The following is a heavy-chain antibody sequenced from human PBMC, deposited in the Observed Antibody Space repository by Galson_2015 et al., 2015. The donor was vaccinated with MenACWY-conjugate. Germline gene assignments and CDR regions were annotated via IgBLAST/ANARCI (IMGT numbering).Heavy chain of an antibody. CDR3: ARHPSSAQGWKGMDV. J-gene: IGHJ4*02. Sequence: ETLSLTCTVSGVSISSYYWTWIRQPPGKGLEWLAYISYSGGTNYNPSLNGRTTISLDTSKNQFSLKLTSVTAADTAVYYCARHPSSAQGWKGMDVWGQGILVTVSS. V-gene: IGHV4-59*08. D-gene: IGHD6-19*01. CDR1: GVSISSYY. CDR2: ISYSGGT.